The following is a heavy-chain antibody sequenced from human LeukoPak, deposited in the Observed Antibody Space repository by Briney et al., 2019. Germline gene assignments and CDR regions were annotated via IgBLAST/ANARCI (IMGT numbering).Heavy chain of an antibody. CDR2: IYYSGST. CDR3: ARTPIRDTAIGQEMDFDY. D-gene: IGHD5-18*01. CDR1: GGSISSYY. J-gene: IGHJ4*02. Sequence: SETLSLTCTVSGGSISSYYWSWIRQPPGKGLEWIGYIYYSGSTNYNPSLKSRVTISVDTSKNQFSLKLSSVTAADTAVYYCARTPIRDTAIGQEMDFDYWGQGTLVTASS. V-gene: IGHV4-59*01.